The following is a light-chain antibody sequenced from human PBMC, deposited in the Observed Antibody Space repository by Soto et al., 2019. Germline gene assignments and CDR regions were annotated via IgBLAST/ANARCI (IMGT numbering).Light chain of an antibody. CDR3: QQYNTYSPPWT. Sequence: DIHMTQSPSTLSASVGDRVTITCRASQSISHYLAWYQQKPGKALRLLIYDASILKSGVPSTFSASGSGTDFPLTISSLQPDDFATYYCQQYNTYSPPWTFGQGTKVEIK. CDR1: QSISHY. V-gene: IGKV1-5*01. CDR2: DAS. J-gene: IGKJ1*01.